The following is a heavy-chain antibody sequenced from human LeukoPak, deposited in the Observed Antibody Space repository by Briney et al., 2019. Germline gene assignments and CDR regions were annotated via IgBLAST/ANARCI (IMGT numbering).Heavy chain of an antibody. D-gene: IGHD6-13*01. V-gene: IGHV4-39*01. J-gene: IGHJ4*02. CDR3: ATTPLAAAGTFDY. CDR1: GGSISSSSYY. CDR2: IYYSGST. Sequence: SETLSLTCTVSGGSISSSSYYWGWIRQPPGKGLEWIGSIYYSGSTYYNRSLKSRVTISVDTSKNQFSLKLSSVTAADTAVYYCATTPLAAAGTFDYWGQGTLVTVSS.